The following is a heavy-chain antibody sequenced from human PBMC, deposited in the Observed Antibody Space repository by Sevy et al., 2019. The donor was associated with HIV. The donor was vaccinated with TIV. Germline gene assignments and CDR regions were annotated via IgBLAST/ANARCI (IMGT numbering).Heavy chain of an antibody. Sequence: GGSLRLSCAASGFTFSSYAMHWVRQAPGKGLEWVAVISYDGSNKYYADSMKGRFTISRDNSKNTLYLQMNSLRAEDTAVYYCARYVWGSYRWGLDYWGQGTLVTVSS. CDR1: GFTFSSYA. D-gene: IGHD3-16*02. V-gene: IGHV3-30-3*01. J-gene: IGHJ4*02. CDR3: ARYVWGSYRWGLDY. CDR2: ISYDGSNK.